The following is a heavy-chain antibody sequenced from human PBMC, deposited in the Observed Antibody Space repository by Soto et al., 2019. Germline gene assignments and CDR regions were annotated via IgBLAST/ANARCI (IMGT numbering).Heavy chain of an antibody. Sequence: PSATLSLTCAVSGGSISSGGYSWSWIRQPPGKGLEWIGYIYHSGSTYYNPSLKSRVTISVDRSKNQFSLKLSSVTAAETAVYYCASRGSGSYFPSWGQGTLVTSPQ. CDR1: GGSISSGGYS. J-gene: IGHJ5*02. CDR3: ASRGSGSYFPS. D-gene: IGHD3-10*01. CDR2: IYHSGST. V-gene: IGHV4-30-2*01.